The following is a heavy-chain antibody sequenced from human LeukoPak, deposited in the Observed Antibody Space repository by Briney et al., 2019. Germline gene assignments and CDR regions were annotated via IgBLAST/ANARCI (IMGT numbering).Heavy chain of an antibody. CDR2: IKQDGGEK. Sequence: GGSLRLSCAASGFTFSSYWMSWVRQAPGKGLEWVANIKQDGGEKYYVDSVKGRFTISRDNAKNSLYLQMNSLRAEDTAVYYCARVVNYDFWSGYYTPDTDYWGQGTLVTVSS. CDR3: ARVVNYDFWSGYYTPDTDY. J-gene: IGHJ4*02. CDR1: GFTFSSYW. D-gene: IGHD3-3*01. V-gene: IGHV3-7*01.